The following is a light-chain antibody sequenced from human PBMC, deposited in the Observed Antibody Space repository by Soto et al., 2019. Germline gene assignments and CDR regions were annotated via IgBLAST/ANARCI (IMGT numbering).Light chain of an antibody. J-gene: IGLJ3*02. CDR3: CSYAGDYTWV. Sequence: QAVVTQPRSVSGSLGQSVTISCTGTRSDVGGYNYVSWYQQYPGKAPKVIIYDVSKRPSGVPDRFSGSKSGSTATLTISGLQAEDETDYYCCSYAGDYTWVFGGGTKVTVL. CDR2: DVS. CDR1: RSDVGGYNY. V-gene: IGLV2-11*01.